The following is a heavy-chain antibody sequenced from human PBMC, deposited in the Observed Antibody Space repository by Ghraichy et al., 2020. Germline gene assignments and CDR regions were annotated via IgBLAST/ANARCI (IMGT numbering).Heavy chain of an antibody. V-gene: IGHV1-69*13. D-gene: IGHD3-9*01. CDR2: IIPIFGTA. J-gene: IGHJ2*01. CDR3: ASARDDRTPNWYFDL. Sequence: SVKVSCKASGGTFSSYAISWVRQAPGQGLEWMGGIIPIFGTANYAQKFQGRVTITADESTSTAYMELSSLRSEDTAVYYCASARDDRTPNWYFDLWGRGTLVTVSS. CDR1: GGTFSSYA.